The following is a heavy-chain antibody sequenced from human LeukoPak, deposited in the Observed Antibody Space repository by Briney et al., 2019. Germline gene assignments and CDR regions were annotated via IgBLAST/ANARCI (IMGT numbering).Heavy chain of an antibody. J-gene: IGHJ3*02. D-gene: IGHD1-26*01. CDR1: GYTFTDYY. V-gene: IGHV1-69-2*01. CDR3: ATVGATTAYAFDI. Sequence: ASLKVSCKVSGYTFTDYYMHWVQQAPGKGLEWMGLVDPEDGETIYAEKFQGRVTITADTSTDTADLELSSLRSEATAVYYCATVGATTAYAFDIWGQGTMVTVSS. CDR2: VDPEDGET.